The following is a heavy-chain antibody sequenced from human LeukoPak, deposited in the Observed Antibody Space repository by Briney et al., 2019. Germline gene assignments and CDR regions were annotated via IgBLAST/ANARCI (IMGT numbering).Heavy chain of an antibody. Sequence: GGSLRLSCAASGFTFRNYVIHWVRQAPDKGLEWVAVTSSDLNVKLYADSVKGRFTISRDNSRSTLYLQMNSLRPEDTAIYYCAREGYYGSGSPPSLYFDYWGQGTLVTVSS. J-gene: IGHJ4*02. CDR3: AREGYYGSGSPPSLYFDY. D-gene: IGHD3-10*01. CDR1: GFTFRNYV. CDR2: TSSDLNVK. V-gene: IGHV3-30-3*01.